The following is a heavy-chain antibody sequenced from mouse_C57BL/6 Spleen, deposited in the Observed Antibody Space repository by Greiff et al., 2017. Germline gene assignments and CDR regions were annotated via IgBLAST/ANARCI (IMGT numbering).Heavy chain of an antibody. CDR2: IDPENGDT. V-gene: IGHV14-4*01. Sequence: VQLQQSGAELVRPGASVKLSCTASGFNIKDDYMHWVKQRPEQGLEWIGWIDPENGDTESASKFQGKATITADTSSNTAYLQLSSLTSEDTAVYYCTAFITTVVEAMDYWGQGTSVTVSS. CDR3: TAFITTVVEAMDY. D-gene: IGHD1-1*01. J-gene: IGHJ4*01. CDR1: GFNIKDDY.